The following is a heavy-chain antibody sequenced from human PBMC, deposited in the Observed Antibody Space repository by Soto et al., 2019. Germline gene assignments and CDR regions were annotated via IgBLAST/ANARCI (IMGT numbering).Heavy chain of an antibody. V-gene: IGHV1-18*01. Sequence: QVQMVQSGAEVRKVGASVKVSCKASGHSFTSSGISWVRQAPGQGLEWMGWISAQYGNKSFAQKFQGRVSMTTDTSTTTAYMELTSLTSDDTAVYFCAICPDFGDYFPPIYAYYSLDDWGQGTTVTVSS. CDR3: AICPDFGDYFPPIYAYYSLDD. CDR1: GHSFTSSG. J-gene: IGHJ6*02. D-gene: IGHD4-17*01. CDR2: ISAQYGNK.